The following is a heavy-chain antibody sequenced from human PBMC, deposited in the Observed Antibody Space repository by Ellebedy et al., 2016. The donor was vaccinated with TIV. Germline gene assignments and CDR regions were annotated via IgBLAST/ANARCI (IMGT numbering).Heavy chain of an antibody. CDR3: ARDLYTSGWSGDY. CDR1: GGTFSSYA. D-gene: IGHD6-19*01. CDR2: IIPIFGTA. V-gene: IGHV1-69*13. J-gene: IGHJ4*02. Sequence: ASVKVSCKASGGTFSSYAISWVRQAPGQGLEWMGGIIPIFGTANYAQKFQGRVTITADESTSTAYMELNSLRAEDTAVYYCARDLYTSGWSGDYWGQGTLVTVSS.